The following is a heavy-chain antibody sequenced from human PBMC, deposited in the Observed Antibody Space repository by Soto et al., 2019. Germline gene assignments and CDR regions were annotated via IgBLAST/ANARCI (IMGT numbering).Heavy chain of an antibody. CDR1: GFTFSDYY. CDR3: ARGDTRVAGSHTFDC. CDR2: ISYDVSNE. Sequence: GGSLRLSCAASGFTFSDYYMNWIRQAPGKGLEWVAVISYDVSNEYYADSVKGRFTISRDNSKNTLYLQMNSLRVEDTAVYYCARGDTRVAGSHTFDCWGQGALVTVSS. V-gene: IGHV3-30-3*01. J-gene: IGHJ4*02. D-gene: IGHD6-19*01.